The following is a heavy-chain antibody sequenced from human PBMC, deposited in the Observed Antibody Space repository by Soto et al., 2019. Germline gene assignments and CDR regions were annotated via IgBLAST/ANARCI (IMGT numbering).Heavy chain of an antibody. D-gene: IGHD6-19*01. CDR3: AGSGYSSGWNAGGLDY. CDR2: ITSSSSTI. J-gene: IGHJ4*02. V-gene: IGHV3-48*01. Sequence: PGGSLRLSCAASGFTFSSYTMNWVRQAPGKGLEWVSSITSSSSTIYYADSVKGRFTISRDNAKNSLYLQMNSLRAEDTALYYCAGSGYSSGWNAGGLDYWGQGTPVTVSS. CDR1: GFTFSSYT.